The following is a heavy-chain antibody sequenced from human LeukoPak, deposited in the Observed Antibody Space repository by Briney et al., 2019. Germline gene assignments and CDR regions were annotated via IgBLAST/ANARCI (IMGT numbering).Heavy chain of an antibody. CDR2: IGGSGGTT. CDR1: GFTFNSYA. D-gene: IGHD6-19*01. J-gene: IGHJ5*02. V-gene: IGHV3-23*01. Sequence: GGSLRLSCAASGFTFNSYAMSWVRQAPGKGLEWVSAIGGSGGTTYYADSVKGRFTISRDNSKDTLYLQMNSLRAEDMALYYCAKRSRDSSGWFDHWGQGTLVTVSS. CDR3: AKRSRDSSGWFDH.